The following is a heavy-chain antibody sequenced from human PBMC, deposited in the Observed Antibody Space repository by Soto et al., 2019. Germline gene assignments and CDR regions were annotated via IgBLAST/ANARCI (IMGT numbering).Heavy chain of an antibody. D-gene: IGHD5-12*01. CDR2: IYHSGST. J-gene: IGHJ4*02. CDR1: GGSISSGGYS. CDR3: ARGIVATIHFDY. V-gene: IGHV4-30-2*01. Sequence: PSETLSLTCAVSGGSISSGGYSWSWIRQPPGKGLEWIGYIYHSGSTYYNPSLKSRVTISVDRSKNQFSLKLSSVTAADTAVYYCARGIVATIHFDYWGQGTLVTVSS.